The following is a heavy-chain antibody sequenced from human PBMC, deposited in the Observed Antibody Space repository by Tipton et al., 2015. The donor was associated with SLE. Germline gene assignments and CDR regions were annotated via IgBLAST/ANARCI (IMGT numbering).Heavy chain of an antibody. V-gene: IGHV4-38-2*02. Sequence: TLSLTCTVSGYSISSGFYWGWIRQPPGKGLEWIGNIYHSGSTFYNPSLKSRVTISVDTSKNQFSLKLSSVTAADTAVYYCARVKGVITYNWFDPWGQGTLVTVSS. J-gene: IGHJ5*02. D-gene: IGHD3-22*01. CDR3: ARVKGVITYNWFDP. CDR1: GYSISSGFY. CDR2: IYHSGST.